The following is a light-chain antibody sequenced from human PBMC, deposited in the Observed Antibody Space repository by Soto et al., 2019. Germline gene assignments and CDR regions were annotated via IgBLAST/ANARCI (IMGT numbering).Light chain of an antibody. CDR3: QQYNTYSPWP. Sequence: DIQMTQSPSTLSASVGDRVTITCRASQNINSWLAWYQQKPGKAPKLLIYQASTLQGGFPSRFSGSTSRIEFSLTISSLQPNDFATHYCQQYNTYSPWPFGHETTLQIK. J-gene: IGKJ1*01. CDR2: QAS. V-gene: IGKV1-5*03. CDR1: QNINSW.